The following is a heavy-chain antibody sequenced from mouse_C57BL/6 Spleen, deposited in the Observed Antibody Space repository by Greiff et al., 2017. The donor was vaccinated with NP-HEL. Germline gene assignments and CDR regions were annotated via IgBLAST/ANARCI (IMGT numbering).Heavy chain of an antibody. J-gene: IGHJ2*01. D-gene: IGHD4-1*01. CDR1: GFTFSSYG. CDR3: ARHETTGTGPHFDY. V-gene: IGHV5-6*01. Sequence: EVMLVESGGDLVKPGGSLKLSCAASGFTFSSYGMSWVRQTPDKRLEWVATISSGGSYTYYPDSVKGRFTISRDNAKNTLYLQMSSLKSEDTAMYYCARHETTGTGPHFDYWGQGTTLTVSS. CDR2: ISSGGSYT.